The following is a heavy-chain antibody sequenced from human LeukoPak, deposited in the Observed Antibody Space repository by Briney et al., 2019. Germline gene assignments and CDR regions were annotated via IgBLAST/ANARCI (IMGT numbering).Heavy chain of an antibody. CDR2: IYSGGST. CDR1: GFTFSSYA. CDR3: ARVSRVITNWFDP. Sequence: GGSLRLSCAASGFTFSSYAMNWVRQAPGKGLEWVSVIYSGGSTYYADSVKGRFTISRDNSKNTLYLQMNSLRAEDTAVYYCARVSRVITNWFDPWGQGTLVTVSS. J-gene: IGHJ5*02. V-gene: IGHV3-53*01. D-gene: IGHD2/OR15-2a*01.